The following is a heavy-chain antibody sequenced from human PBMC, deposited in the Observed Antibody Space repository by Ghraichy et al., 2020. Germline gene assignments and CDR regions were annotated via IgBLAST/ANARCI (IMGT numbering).Heavy chain of an antibody. D-gene: IGHD1-14*01. Sequence: GGSLRLSCAVSGLTFSSYSMSWVRQAPGKGLEWVSGISTSGASTHYADSVKGRFTISRDNSKNTLFLQMNSLSAEDTAVYYCAKDLLRSETGEDFDYWGHGTLVTVSS. V-gene: IGHV3-23*01. CDR2: ISTSGAST. J-gene: IGHJ4*01. CDR1: GLTFSSYS. CDR3: AKDLLRSETGEDFDY.